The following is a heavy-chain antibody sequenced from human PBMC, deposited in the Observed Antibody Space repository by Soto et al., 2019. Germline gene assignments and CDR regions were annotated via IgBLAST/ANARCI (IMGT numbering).Heavy chain of an antibody. V-gene: IGHV4-30-4*01. Sequence: PSETLSLTCTVSGGSISSGDYYWSWIRQPPGKGLEWIGYIYYSGSTYYNPSLKSRVTISVDTSKNQFSLKLSSVTAADTAVYYCARGPVLWFGELLEKNYYYYYGMDVWGQGTTVTVSS. CDR3: ARGPVLWFGELLEKNYYYYYGMDV. D-gene: IGHD3-10*01. CDR2: IYYSGST. J-gene: IGHJ6*02. CDR1: GGSISSGDYY.